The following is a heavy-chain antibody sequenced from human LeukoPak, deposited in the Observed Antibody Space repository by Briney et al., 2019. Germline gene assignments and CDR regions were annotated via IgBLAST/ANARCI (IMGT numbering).Heavy chain of an antibody. Sequence: GGSLRLSCAASGFTFDDYAMHWVRQAPGKGLEWVSAISGSGGSTYYADSVKGRFTISRDNSKNTLYLQMNSLRAEDTAVYYCAKAHSSGCFDYWGQGTLVTVSS. J-gene: IGHJ4*02. CDR2: ISGSGGST. V-gene: IGHV3-23*01. CDR3: AKAHSSGCFDY. D-gene: IGHD6-19*01. CDR1: GFTFDDYA.